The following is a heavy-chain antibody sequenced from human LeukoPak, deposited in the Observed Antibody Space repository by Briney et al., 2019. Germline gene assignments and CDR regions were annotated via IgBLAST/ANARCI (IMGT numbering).Heavy chain of an antibody. Sequence: PGGSLRLSCAASGFTFSSYGMHWVRQAPGKGLEWVAFIRYDGSNKYYADSVKGRFTISRDNSKNTLYLQMNSLRAEDTAVYYCAKVYFLRITMIVVVMPDYWGQGTLVTVSS. CDR2: IRYDGSNK. J-gene: IGHJ4*02. CDR3: AKVYFLRITMIVVVMPDY. V-gene: IGHV3-30*02. D-gene: IGHD3-22*01. CDR1: GFTFSSYG.